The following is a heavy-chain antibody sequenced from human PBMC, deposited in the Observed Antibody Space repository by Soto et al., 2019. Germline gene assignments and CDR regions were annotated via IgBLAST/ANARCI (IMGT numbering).Heavy chain of an antibody. CDR2: ISSSGGST. CDR1: GFSFSTYA. D-gene: IGHD6-19*01. CDR3: AKQGAVVGHFDH. V-gene: IGHV3-23*01. Sequence: EVQLLESGGGSVQPGGSLRLSCAASGFSFSTYAMRWVRQAPGKGLEWVSGISSSGGSTYYADSVKGRFTMSRDNSKNTLYLQMNSLRAEDTAVYYCAKQGAVVGHFDHWGQGTLVTVSS. J-gene: IGHJ4*02.